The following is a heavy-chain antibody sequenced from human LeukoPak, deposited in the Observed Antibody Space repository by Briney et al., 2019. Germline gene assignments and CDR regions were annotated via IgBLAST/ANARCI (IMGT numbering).Heavy chain of an antibody. V-gene: IGHV3-48*03. CDR3: ALLAVASDFDY. D-gene: IGHD6-19*01. CDR1: GFPFIIYE. J-gene: IGHJ4*02. CDR2: IASSGTTI. Sequence: GRSLRLSCAVSGFPFIIYEINWVRQAPGKGLEWVSNIASSGTTIYYADSVKGRFSISRDNAKSSLYLQMNSLRVEDTAVYYCALLAVASDFDYWGQGALVTVSS.